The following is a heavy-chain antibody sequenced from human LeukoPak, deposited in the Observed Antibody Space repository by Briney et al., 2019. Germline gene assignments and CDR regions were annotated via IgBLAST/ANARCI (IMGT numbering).Heavy chain of an antibody. V-gene: IGHV3-21*01. CDR3: ARDRDEWEQDYYGMDV. CDR1: GFTFSSYS. Sequence: GGSLRLSCAASGFTFSSYSMNWVRQAPGKGLEWVSSISSSSSYIYYADSVKGRFTISRDNAKNSLYLQMNSLRAEDTAVYYCARDRDEWEQDYYGMDVWGQGTTVTVSS. D-gene: IGHD1-26*01. J-gene: IGHJ6*02. CDR2: ISSSSSYI.